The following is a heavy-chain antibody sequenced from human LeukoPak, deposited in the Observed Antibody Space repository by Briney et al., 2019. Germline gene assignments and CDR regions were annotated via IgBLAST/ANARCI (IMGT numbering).Heavy chain of an antibody. CDR1: GESFRHYY. D-gene: IGHD3-16*01. CDR3: ARPVWCSATICTGPFDV. Sequence: SDTLSLTCAVYGESFRHYYWTWIRQTSAKGLEWIGEVDYLGRTSYNPSLKSRLTISVDTSKNQFSLRLSSITAADTAVYYCARPVWCSATICTGPFDVWGQGTLVAVSS. CDR2: VDYLGRT. V-gene: IGHV4-34*01. J-gene: IGHJ4*02.